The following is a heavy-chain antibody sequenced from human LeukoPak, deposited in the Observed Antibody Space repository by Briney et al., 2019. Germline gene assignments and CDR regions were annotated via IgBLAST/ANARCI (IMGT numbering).Heavy chain of an antibody. CDR2: IYTSGST. Sequence: SQTLSLTCTVSGGSISSGSYYWSWIRQPAGKGLEWIGRIYTSGSTNYNPSLKSRVTISVDTSKNQFSLKLSSVIAADTAVYYCARDLYYYDSSGYYLWGFDIWGQGTMVTVSS. CDR1: GGSISSGSYY. V-gene: IGHV4-61*02. J-gene: IGHJ3*02. CDR3: ARDLYYYDSSGYYLWGFDI. D-gene: IGHD3-22*01.